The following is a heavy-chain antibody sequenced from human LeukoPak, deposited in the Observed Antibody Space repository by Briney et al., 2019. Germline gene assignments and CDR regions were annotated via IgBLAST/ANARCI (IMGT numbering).Heavy chain of an antibody. Sequence: TGTSLRLSCTPSGFTLSGYAMHWVRQAPGKGLEWVAIIWFDGSKTYYVDSVKGRFTISRDLSKNTLYPQMNSLRAEDTAVYYCARGAQSGGYSGPFDLWGQGTLVTVSS. CDR3: ARGAQSGGYSGPFDL. CDR1: GFTLSGYA. D-gene: IGHD1-26*01. V-gene: IGHV3-33*01. J-gene: IGHJ3*01. CDR2: IWFDGSKT.